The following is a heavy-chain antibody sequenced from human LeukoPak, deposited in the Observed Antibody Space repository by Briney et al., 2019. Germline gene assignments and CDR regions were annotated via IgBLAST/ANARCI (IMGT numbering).Heavy chain of an antibody. CDR3: AKDLYYDSSGYYSNDY. D-gene: IGHD3-22*01. CDR2: ISGSGGST. V-gene: IGHV3-23*01. J-gene: IGHJ4*02. CDR1: GGTFSSYG. Sequence: ASVKVSCKASGGTFSSYGMSWVRQAPGKGLEWVSAISGSGGSTYYADSVKGRFTISRDNSKNTLYLQMNSLRAEDTAVYYCAKDLYYDSSGYYSNDYWGQGTLVTVSS.